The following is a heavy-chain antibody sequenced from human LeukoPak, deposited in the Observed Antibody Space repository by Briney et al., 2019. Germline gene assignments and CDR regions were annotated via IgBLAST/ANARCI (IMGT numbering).Heavy chain of an antibody. CDR1: GFTFSSYS. V-gene: IGHV3-23*01. CDR2: ISGSGGST. J-gene: IGHJ4*02. Sequence: GGSLRLSCAASGFTFSSYSMNWVRQAPGKGLEWVSAISGSGGSTYYADSVKGRFTISRDNSKNTLYLQMNSLRAEDTAVYYCARVPTVTTPHFDYWGQGTLVTVSS. D-gene: IGHD4-17*01. CDR3: ARVPTVTTPHFDY.